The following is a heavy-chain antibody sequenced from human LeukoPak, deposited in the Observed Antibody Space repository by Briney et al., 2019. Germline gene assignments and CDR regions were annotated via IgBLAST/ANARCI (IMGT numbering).Heavy chain of an antibody. CDR3: ARDLWGSYSTGSYLDY. Sequence: GGSLRLSCAVSGFPFTKYWMSSVRQAPGKGLEWVANIKEDGSVMYYVDSLKGRSTISRDSAQNSLYLQMNSLRVEDTAVYFCARDLWGSYSTGSYLDYWGQGALVTVSS. CDR2: IKEDGSVM. D-gene: IGHD6-19*01. CDR1: GFPFTKYW. J-gene: IGHJ4*02. V-gene: IGHV3-7*01.